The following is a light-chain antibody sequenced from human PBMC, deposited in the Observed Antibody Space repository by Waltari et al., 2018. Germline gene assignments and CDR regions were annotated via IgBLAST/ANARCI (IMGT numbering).Light chain of an antibody. V-gene: IGKV1-8*01. J-gene: IGKJ1*01. CDR2: AAS. CDR3: QQYYSYPRT. Sequence: AIRVTKSPSSLSASTGDRVTITCRASQGISSYLAWYQQKPGKAPKLLIYAASTLQSGVPSRVSGSGSGTDFTLTISCLQSDDFATYYCQQYYSYPRTFGQGTKVEIK. CDR1: QGISSY.